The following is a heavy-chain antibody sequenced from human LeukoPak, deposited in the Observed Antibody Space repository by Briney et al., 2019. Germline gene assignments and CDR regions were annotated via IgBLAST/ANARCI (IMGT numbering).Heavy chain of an antibody. Sequence: GGSLRLSCAASGFTFSSYAMGWVRQAPGKGLEWVSGISGSGGSTYYADSVRGRFTISRDNSRNTLCLQMNSLRAEDTAVYYCAKELRDTAGFDPWGQGTLVTVSS. CDR1: GFTFSSYA. D-gene: IGHD5-18*01. CDR3: AKELRDTAGFDP. CDR2: ISGSGGST. V-gene: IGHV3-23*01. J-gene: IGHJ5*02.